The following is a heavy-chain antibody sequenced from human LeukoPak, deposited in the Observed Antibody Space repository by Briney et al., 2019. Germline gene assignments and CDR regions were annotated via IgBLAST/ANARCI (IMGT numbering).Heavy chain of an antibody. J-gene: IGHJ6*02. CDR1: GGTFSSYA. D-gene: IGHD3-10*01. V-gene: IGHV1-69*04. CDR3: ASMVYYYGMDV. Sequence: SVKVSFKASGGTFSSYAISWVRQAPGQGLEWMGRIIPILGIANYAQKFQGRVTITADKSTSTAYMELSSLRSEDTAVYYCASMVYYYGMDVWGQGTTVTVSS. CDR2: IIPILGIA.